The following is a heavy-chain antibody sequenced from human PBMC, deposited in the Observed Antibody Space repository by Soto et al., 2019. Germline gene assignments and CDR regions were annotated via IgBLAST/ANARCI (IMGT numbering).Heavy chain of an antibody. V-gene: IGHV1-8*01. J-gene: IGHJ4*02. Sequence: QVQLVQSGAEVKKPGASVKASCKASGYTFTSYDINWVRQATGQGLEWMGWMNPNSGNTGYAQKFQGRVTMTRNTSISTAYMELSSLRSEDTAVYYCARGRDRIGWLTQTGSTSPFDYWGQGTLVTVSS. D-gene: IGHD1-26*01. CDR2: MNPNSGNT. CDR3: ARGRDRIGWLTQTGSTSPFDY. CDR1: GYTFTSYD.